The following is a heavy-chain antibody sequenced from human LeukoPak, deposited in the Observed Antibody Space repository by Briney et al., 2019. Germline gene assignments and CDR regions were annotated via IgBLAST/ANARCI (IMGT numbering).Heavy chain of an antibody. CDR2: IYYSGST. J-gene: IGHJ4*02. V-gene: IGHV4-59*01. D-gene: IGHD2-15*01. CDR1: GGSISSYY. CDR3: ARVRIGFDY. Sequence: PSETLSLTCTVSGGSISSYYWSWIRQPPGKGLEWIGYIYYSGSTNYNPSLKSRVTISVDTSKNQCSLKLSSVTAADTAVYYCARVRIGFDYWGQGTLVTVSS.